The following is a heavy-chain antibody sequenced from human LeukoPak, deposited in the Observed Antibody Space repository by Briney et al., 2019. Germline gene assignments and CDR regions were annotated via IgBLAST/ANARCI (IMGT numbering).Heavy chain of an antibody. Sequence: TSETLSLTCTVSGGSISSYYWSWIRQPPGKGLEWIGYIYYSGSTNYNPSLKSRVTISVDTSKNQFSLKLSSVTAADTAVYYCASGGYCSSTSCYPTWFDPWGQGTLVTVSS. D-gene: IGHD2-2*01. CDR2: IYYSGST. J-gene: IGHJ5*02. CDR3: ASGGYCSSTSCYPTWFDP. V-gene: IGHV4-59*01. CDR1: GGSISSYY.